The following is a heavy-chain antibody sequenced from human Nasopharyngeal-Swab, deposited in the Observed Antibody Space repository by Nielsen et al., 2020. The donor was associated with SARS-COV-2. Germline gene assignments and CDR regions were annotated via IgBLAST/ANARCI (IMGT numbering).Heavy chain of an antibody. CDR2: IYYSGST. J-gene: IGHJ6*02. CDR1: GGSISSSSYY. CDR3: ARDEVGTGYWTGYGMDV. V-gene: IGHV4-39*07. Sequence: SETLSLTCTVSGGSISSSSYYWGWIRQPPGKGLEWIGSIYYSGSTYYNPSLKSRVTISVDTSKNQFSLKLSSVTAADTAVYYCARDEVGTGYWTGYGMDVWGQGTTVTVSS. D-gene: IGHD3/OR15-3a*01.